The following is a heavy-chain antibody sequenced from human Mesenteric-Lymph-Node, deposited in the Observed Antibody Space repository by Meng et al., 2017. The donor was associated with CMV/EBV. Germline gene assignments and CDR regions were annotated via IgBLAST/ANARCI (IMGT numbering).Heavy chain of an antibody. CDR2: ISYDGSNK. CDR1: GFTFSSYW. CDR3: AREVLGQWGDYYGMDV. D-gene: IGHD3-3*02. J-gene: IGHJ6*02. V-gene: IGHV3-30*14. Sequence: GGSLRLSCAASGFTFSSYWMHWVRQTPGKGLEWVAVISYDGSNKYYADSVKGRFTISRDNSKNTLYLQMNSLRAEDTAIYYCAREVLGQWGDYYGMDVWGQGTTVTVSS.